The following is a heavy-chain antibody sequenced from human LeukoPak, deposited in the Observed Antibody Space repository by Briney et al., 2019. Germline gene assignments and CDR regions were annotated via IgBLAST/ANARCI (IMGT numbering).Heavy chain of an antibody. CDR3: AIAVAGTETFDY. J-gene: IGHJ4*02. CDR2: IYSGGST. V-gene: IGHV3-53*01. Sequence: PGGSLRLSCTASGFAVSDNYMAWVRQAPGKGQEWVSVIYSGGSTYYADSVKGRFTISRDNSKNTLYLQMNSLRAEDTAVYYCAIAVAGTETFDYWGQGTLVTVSS. D-gene: IGHD6-19*01. CDR1: GFAVSDNY.